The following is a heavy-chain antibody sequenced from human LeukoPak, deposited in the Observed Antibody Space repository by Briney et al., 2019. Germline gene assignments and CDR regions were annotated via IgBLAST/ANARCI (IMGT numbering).Heavy chain of an antibody. CDR2: IYGDGTTT. D-gene: IGHD2-21*02. CDR1: GFTFSNFW. V-gene: IGHV3-74*01. J-gene: IGHJ4*02. Sequence: GGSLRLSCAASGFTFSNFWIHWVRQAPGKGLVWVSRIYGDGTTTSYAGSVKGRFTISRDNAKNTLYLQMNSLRAEDTAVYYCARGPGAYCGGDCPDYWGQGILVTVSS. CDR3: ARGPGAYCGGDCPDY.